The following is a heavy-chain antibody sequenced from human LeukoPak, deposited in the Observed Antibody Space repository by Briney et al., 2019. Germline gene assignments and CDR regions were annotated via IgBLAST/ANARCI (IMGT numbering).Heavy chain of an antibody. CDR1: GYTFTSYD. J-gene: IGHJ5*02. D-gene: IGHD6-13*01. CDR2: MNPNSGNT. V-gene: IGHV1-8*01. CDR3: ARGRAAAGRYNWFDP. Sequence: ASVKVSCKASGYTFTSYDINWVRQATGQGLEWMGWMNPNSGNTGYAQKFQGRVTMTRNTSISTAYMELSSLRSEDTAVYYCARGRAAAGRYNWFDPWGQGTLVTVSS.